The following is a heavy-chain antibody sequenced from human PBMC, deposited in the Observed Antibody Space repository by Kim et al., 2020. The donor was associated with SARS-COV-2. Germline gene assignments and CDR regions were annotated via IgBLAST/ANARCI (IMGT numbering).Heavy chain of an antibody. CDR3: ASPPIAAADYYGMDV. D-gene: IGHD6-13*01. V-gene: IGHV1-18*04. Sequence: ASVKVSCKASGYTFTSYGISWVRQAPGQGLEWMGWISAYNGNTNYAQKLQGRVTMTTDTSTSTAYMELRSLRSDDTAVYYCASPPIAAADYYGMDVWGQGTTVTVSS. CDR1: GYTFTSYG. CDR2: ISAYNGNT. J-gene: IGHJ6*02.